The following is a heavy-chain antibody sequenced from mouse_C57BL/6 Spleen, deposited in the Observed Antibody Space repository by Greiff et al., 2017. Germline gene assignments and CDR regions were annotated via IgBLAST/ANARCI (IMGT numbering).Heavy chain of an antibody. D-gene: IGHD1-1*01. J-gene: IGHJ1*03. CDR3: ARKDYGSGDYWYFDV. CDR2: IYPGDGDT. Sequence: VQLQESGAELVKPGASVKISCKASGYAFSSYWMNWVKQRPGKGLEWIGQIYPGDGDTNYNGKFKGKATLTAAKSSSTAYMQLSSLTSEDSAVYFCARKDYGSGDYWYFDVWGTGTTVTVAS. V-gene: IGHV1-80*01. CDR1: GYAFSSYW.